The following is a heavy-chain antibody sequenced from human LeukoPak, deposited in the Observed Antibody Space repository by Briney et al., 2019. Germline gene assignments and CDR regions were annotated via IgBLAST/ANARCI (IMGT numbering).Heavy chain of an antibody. J-gene: IGHJ4*02. CDR3: ARQNYYGSGSYYFDY. CDR1: GGSISSYY. D-gene: IGHD3-10*01. Sequence: SETLSLTCTVSGGSISSYYWSWIRRPAGKGLEWIGRIYTSGSTNYNPSLKSRVTISLDTSKNQFSLKLSSVTAADTAVYYCARQNYYGSGSYYFDYWGQGTLVTVSS. V-gene: IGHV4-4*07. CDR2: IYTSGST.